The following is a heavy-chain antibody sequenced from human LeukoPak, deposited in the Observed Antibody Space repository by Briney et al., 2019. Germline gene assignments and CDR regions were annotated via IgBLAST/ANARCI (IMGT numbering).Heavy chain of an antibody. D-gene: IGHD3-10*01. J-gene: IGHJ4*02. CDR3: PSTMVRGVYFDY. CDR1: GGSISSSSYY. Sequence: PSETLSLTCTVSGGSISSSSYYWGWIRQPPGKGLEWIGSIYYSGSTYYNPSLKSRVTISVDTSKNQFSLKLSSVTAADTAVYYCPSTMVRGVYFDYWGQGTLVTVSS. CDR2: IYYSGST. V-gene: IGHV4-39*01.